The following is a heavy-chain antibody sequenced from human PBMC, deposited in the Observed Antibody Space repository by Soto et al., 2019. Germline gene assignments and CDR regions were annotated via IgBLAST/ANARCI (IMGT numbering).Heavy chain of an antibody. Sequence: EVQLVESGGGLVQPGGSLRLSCAASGFTFGNFWMHWVRQAPGKGLVWVSRINSDGSTSYAAFVKGRLTISRDNAKNTVYLQMNSLRAEDTAVYYCARGLYREYGHDSWGQGALVTVSS. CDR3: ARGLYREYGHDS. CDR2: INSDGST. D-gene: IGHD3-10*01. V-gene: IGHV3-74*01. CDR1: GFTFGNFW. J-gene: IGHJ5*01.